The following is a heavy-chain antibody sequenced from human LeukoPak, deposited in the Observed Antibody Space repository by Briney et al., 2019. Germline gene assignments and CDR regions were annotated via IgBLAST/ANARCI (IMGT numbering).Heavy chain of an antibody. CDR3: ARGLTYYYDSSEYYFDY. Sequence: SETLSLTCTVSGYSISSGYYWGWIRQPPGKGLEWIGSIYHSGSTYYNPSLKSRVTISVDTSKNQFSLKLSSVTAADTAVYYCARGLTYYYDSSEYYFDYWGQGTLVTVSS. D-gene: IGHD3-22*01. CDR1: GYSISSGYY. J-gene: IGHJ4*02. V-gene: IGHV4-38-2*02. CDR2: IYHSGST.